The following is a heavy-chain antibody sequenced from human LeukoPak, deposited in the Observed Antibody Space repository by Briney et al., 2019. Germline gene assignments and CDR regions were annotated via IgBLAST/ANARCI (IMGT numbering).Heavy chain of an antibody. CDR3: ARDRPVGATSFDY. V-gene: IGHV3-21*01. J-gene: IGHJ4*02. Sequence: KAGGSLRLSCAVSGFTFSSYAMSWVRQAPGKGLEWVSSISSSSSYIYYADSVKGRFTISRDNAKNSLYLQMNSLRAEDTAVYYCARDRPVGATSFDYWGQGTLVTVSS. D-gene: IGHD1-26*01. CDR1: GFTFSSYA. CDR2: ISSSSSYI.